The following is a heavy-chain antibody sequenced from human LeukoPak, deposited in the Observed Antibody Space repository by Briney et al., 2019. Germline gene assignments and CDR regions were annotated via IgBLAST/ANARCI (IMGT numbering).Heavy chain of an antibody. D-gene: IGHD6-19*01. CDR2: ITYDGSNK. V-gene: IGHV3-30*02. CDR3: ARELTYSGWYYFDC. CDR1: GFTFSSYG. J-gene: IGHJ4*02. Sequence: RGSLRLSCAASGFTFSSYGMHWVRQAPGKGLEWVAFITYDGSNKYYAESVKGRFTISRDDSKNTLYVQMNSLRGEDTAVYHCARELTYSGWYYFDCWGQGTLVTVSS.